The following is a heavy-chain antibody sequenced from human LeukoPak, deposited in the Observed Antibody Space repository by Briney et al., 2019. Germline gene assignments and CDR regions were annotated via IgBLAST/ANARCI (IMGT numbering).Heavy chain of an antibody. V-gene: IGHV3-23*01. J-gene: IGHJ4*02. CDR2: LSGSGRTT. Sequence: GGSLRLSCAASGFTFISYAMNWFRQAPGKRLEWVSSLSGSGRTTYYADSVKGRFTISRDNSKNTLYLQMNSLRTEDTAVYYCAKREAVAAMSDFDYWGQGTLVTVSS. CDR1: GFTFISYA. CDR3: AKREAVAAMSDFDY. D-gene: IGHD6-19*01.